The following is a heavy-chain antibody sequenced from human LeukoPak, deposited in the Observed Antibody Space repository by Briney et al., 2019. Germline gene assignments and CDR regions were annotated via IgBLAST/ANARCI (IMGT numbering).Heavy chain of an antibody. CDR3: AKAVRECSSASCFRAADY. CDR1: ELMFSSYA. V-gene: IGHV3-23*01. CDR2: ISDDSGST. J-gene: IGHJ4*02. D-gene: IGHD2-2*01. Sequence: GGSLRLSCAASELMFSSYAMSWVRQAPGKGLEWVSGISDDSGSTYYADSVRGRFTISRDNSKNTLYLQMNSLRVDDTAIYYCAKAVRECSSASCFRAADYWGQGTLVTVSS.